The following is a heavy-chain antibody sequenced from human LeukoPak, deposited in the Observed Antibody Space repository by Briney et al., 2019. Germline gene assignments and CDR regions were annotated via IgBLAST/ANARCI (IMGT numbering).Heavy chain of an antibody. CDR2: ISAYNGNT. CDR1: GYTFTSYG. V-gene: IGHV1-18*01. CDR3: AKDRPTARGIGAYYMDV. D-gene: IGHD3-10*01. Sequence: ASVKVSCKASGYTFTSYGISWVRQAPGQGLEWMGWISAYNGNTNYAQKLQGRVTMTPDTSTSTAYMELRSLRSDDTAVYYCAKDRPTARGIGAYYMDVWGKGTTLTVSS. J-gene: IGHJ6*03.